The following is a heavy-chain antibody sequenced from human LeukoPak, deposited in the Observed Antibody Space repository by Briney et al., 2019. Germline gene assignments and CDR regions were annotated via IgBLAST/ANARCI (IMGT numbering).Heavy chain of an antibody. Sequence: GGSLRLSCAASGFTLSDYYMSWIRQAPGKGLEWVSYSSSSGSTIYYADSVKGRFAISRDNAKSSLYLQMNSLRAEDTAVYYCARRRDFIDYWGQGTLVTVFS. D-gene: IGHD3/OR15-3a*01. CDR1: GFTLSDYY. CDR2: SSSSGSTI. V-gene: IGHV3-11*01. J-gene: IGHJ4*02. CDR3: ARRRDFIDY.